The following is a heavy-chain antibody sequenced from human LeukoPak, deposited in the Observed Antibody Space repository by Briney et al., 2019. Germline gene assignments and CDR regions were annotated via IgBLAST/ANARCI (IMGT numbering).Heavy chain of an antibody. CDR1: GFTFGDYA. J-gene: IGHJ6*03. CDR3: ARDYSYMDV. Sequence: GGSLRLSCTASGFTFGDYAMSWVRQAPGKGLEWVSYISSSSSTIYYADSVKGRFTISRDNARNSLFLQMDSLRAEDTAVYYCARDYSYMDVWGKGTTVTVSS. CDR2: ISSSSSTI. D-gene: IGHD4-11*01. V-gene: IGHV3-11*04.